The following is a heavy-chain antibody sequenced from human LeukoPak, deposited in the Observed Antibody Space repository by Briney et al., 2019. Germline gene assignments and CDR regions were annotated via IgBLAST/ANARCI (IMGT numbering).Heavy chain of an antibody. Sequence: PSETLSLTCAVYGGSFSGYYWSWIRQPPGKGLEWIGEINHSGSTNYNPSLKSRVTISVDTSKNQFSLKLSSVTAADTAVYYCARGKYYYGSGRRGWFDPWGQGTLVTVPS. V-gene: IGHV4-34*01. D-gene: IGHD3-10*01. J-gene: IGHJ5*02. CDR1: GGSFSGYY. CDR2: INHSGST. CDR3: ARGKYYYGSGRRGWFDP.